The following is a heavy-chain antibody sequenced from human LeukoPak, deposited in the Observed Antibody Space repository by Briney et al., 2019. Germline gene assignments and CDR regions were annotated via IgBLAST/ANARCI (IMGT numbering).Heavy chain of an antibody. Sequence: SETLSLTCTVSGGSNSSYYWSWIRQPPGKGLEWIGYIYYSGSTNYNPSLKSRVTISVDTSKNQFSLKLSSVTAADTAVYYCASGAAADPFDYWGQGTLVTVSS. CDR2: IYYSGST. V-gene: IGHV4-59*08. D-gene: IGHD6-13*01. CDR3: ASGAAADPFDY. J-gene: IGHJ4*02. CDR1: GGSNSSYY.